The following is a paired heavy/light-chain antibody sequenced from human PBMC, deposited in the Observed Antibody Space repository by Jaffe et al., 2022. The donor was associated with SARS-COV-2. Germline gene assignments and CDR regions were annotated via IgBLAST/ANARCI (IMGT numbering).Heavy chain of an antibody. V-gene: IGHV3-15*01. Sequence: EVQLVESGGGLVKPGGSLRLSCEASGLTFSNAWMSWVRQGLGKGLEWVGRIKSKTDGGTTDYAAPVKGRFTISRDDSKNTLFLQMNSLKTEDTAVYYCTTVYFDFWSGYLNYFDNWGQGTLLTVSS. D-gene: IGHD3-3*01. CDR2: IKSKTDGGTT. CDR1: GLTFSNAW. J-gene: IGHJ4*02. CDR3: TTVYFDFWSGYLNYFDN.
Light chain of an antibody. J-gene: IGKJ4*01. CDR1: QSVSSNY. V-gene: IGKV3-20*01. CDR2: GAS. Sequence: EIVLTQSPGTLSLSPGERATLSCRASQSVSSNYLAWYQQKPGQAPRLLMYGASSRATGIPDRFSGSGSGTDFTLTISRLEPEDFAVYHCQQYGSSLSFGGGTKVEIK. CDR3: QQYGSSLS.